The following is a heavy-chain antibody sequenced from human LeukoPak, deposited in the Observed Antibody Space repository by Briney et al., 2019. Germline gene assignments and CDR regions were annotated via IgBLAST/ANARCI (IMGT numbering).Heavy chain of an antibody. Sequence: GGSLRLSCAASGFTLSSYEMNWVRLAPGKGLEGISYISRTGNSIYYADSVKGRFTISRDSVKNSLYLQMNSLRAEDTAVYYCARGPYSSNWYVDYWGQGTLVTVAS. CDR1: GFTLSSYE. D-gene: IGHD6-13*01. CDR3: ARGPYSSNWYVDY. J-gene: IGHJ4*02. CDR2: ISRTGNSI. V-gene: IGHV3-48*03.